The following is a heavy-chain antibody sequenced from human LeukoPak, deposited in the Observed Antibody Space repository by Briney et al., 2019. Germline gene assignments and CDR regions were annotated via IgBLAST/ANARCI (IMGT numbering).Heavy chain of an antibody. J-gene: IGHJ4*02. Sequence: GGSLRLSCAASGFTFSSFGMYWVRQAPGKGLEWVAVIWYDASNKYYADSVKGRFTISRDNSKNTLYLQMNSLRDDDTAVYYCVRGVGVSRFNYLDSWGQGTLVIVSS. CDR2: IWYDASNK. CDR1: GFTFSSFG. V-gene: IGHV3-33*01. CDR3: VRGVGVSRFNYLDS. D-gene: IGHD6-13*01.